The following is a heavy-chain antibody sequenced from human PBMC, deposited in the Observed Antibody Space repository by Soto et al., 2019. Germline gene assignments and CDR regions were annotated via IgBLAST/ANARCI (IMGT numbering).Heavy chain of an antibody. CDR2: IYHTGTA. J-gene: IGHJ4*02. CDR3: VDMRGQWLPRD. Sequence: SETLSLTCTVSGGSIGGSDYYWAWIRQPPGKGLEWIGTIYHTGTAYYNPSLKSRVILSVDTSKNQFSLNLFSASATDTATYYCVDMRGQWLPRDWGQGILVTVS. V-gene: IGHV4-39*01. D-gene: IGHD6-19*01. CDR1: GGSIGGSDYY.